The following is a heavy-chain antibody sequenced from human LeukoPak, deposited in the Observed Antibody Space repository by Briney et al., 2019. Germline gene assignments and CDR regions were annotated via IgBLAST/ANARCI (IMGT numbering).Heavy chain of an antibody. J-gene: IGHJ4*02. Sequence: GRSLRLSCAASGFTFSSSGMHWVRQAPGKGLEWVSTVSHDGSKRYYGDSVKGRFIISRDNSRDTVYLQMNSLRGEDTAVYFCAKDTPSPSSGFYHYWGQGTPVTVSS. V-gene: IGHV3-30*18. CDR3: AKDTPSPSSGFYHY. CDR2: VSHDGSKR. CDR1: GFTFSSSG. D-gene: IGHD6-19*01.